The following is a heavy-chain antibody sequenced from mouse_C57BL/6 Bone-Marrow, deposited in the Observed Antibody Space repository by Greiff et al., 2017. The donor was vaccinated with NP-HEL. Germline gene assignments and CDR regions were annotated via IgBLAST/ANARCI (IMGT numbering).Heavy chain of an antibody. CDR3: ARSYYDFYWYFEG. D-gene: IGHD2-4*01. Sequence: QVQLQQSGAELVRPGTSVKLSCKASGYTFTNYWIGWAKQRPGHGLEWIGAIYPGGGYTNYNEKFKGKATLTADKSSSTAYMQFSSLTSEDSAIYYCARSYYDFYWYFEGWGTGTTVTVSS. J-gene: IGHJ1*03. CDR2: IYPGGGYT. CDR1: GYTFTNYW. V-gene: IGHV1-63*01.